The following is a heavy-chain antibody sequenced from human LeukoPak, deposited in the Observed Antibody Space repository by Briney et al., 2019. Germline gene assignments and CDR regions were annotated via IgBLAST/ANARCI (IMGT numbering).Heavy chain of an antibody. CDR1: GGTFSSYA. Sequence: SVKVSCKASGGTFSSYAISWVRQAPGQGLEWMGRIIPILGIANYAQKFQGRVTITADKPTSTAYMELSSLRSEDTAVYYCARVPQWLADAFDIWGQGTMVTVSS. CDR3: ARVPQWLADAFDI. V-gene: IGHV1-69*04. D-gene: IGHD6-19*01. J-gene: IGHJ3*02. CDR2: IIPILGIA.